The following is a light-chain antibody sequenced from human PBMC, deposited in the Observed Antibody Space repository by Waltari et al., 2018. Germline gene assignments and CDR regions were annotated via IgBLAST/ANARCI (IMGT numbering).Light chain of an antibody. CDR3: QAWDNFTVA. CDR2: QAP. J-gene: IGLJ2*01. CDR1: ELGHKY. Sequence: SYELTQPPSVSVSPGQTASISCSGDELGHKYACWYRQKPGQSPVLVLHQAPKRPSGIPERFSGSNSGITATLTIRGTQPVDEADYYCQAWDNFTVAFGGGTKLSVL. V-gene: IGLV3-1*01.